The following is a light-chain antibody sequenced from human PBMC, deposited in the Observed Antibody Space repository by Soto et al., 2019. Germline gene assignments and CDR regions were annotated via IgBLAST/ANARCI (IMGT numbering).Light chain of an antibody. CDR2: GAS. Sequence: EIVLTQSPGILSLSPGERASLSCGASQSISSNFLAWYQQKPCQAPRLIIYGASSRATGIPDRFSGTGSETDFTLTISRLEPEDFAVYYCQQFGSSIPHTFGQGTKVDIK. V-gene: IGKV3-20*01. J-gene: IGKJ2*01. CDR3: QQFGSSIPHT. CDR1: QSISSNF.